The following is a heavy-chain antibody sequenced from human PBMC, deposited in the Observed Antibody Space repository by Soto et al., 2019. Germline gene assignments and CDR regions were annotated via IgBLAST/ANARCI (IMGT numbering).Heavy chain of an antibody. CDR2: ISGSGAST. V-gene: IGHV3-23*01. J-gene: IGHJ4*02. D-gene: IGHD2-15*01. CDR1: GFTFSSYA. CDR3: ANDWWKRWSSEADY. Sequence: EVQLLESGGGLVQSGGSLRLSCAASGFTFSSYAMSWVRQAPGKGLEWVSGISGSGASTNDADSVKGRFTIARDFSKNSQDLQLDSLRAEDRAVYYSANDWWKRWSSEADYWGEGSLVRGSS.